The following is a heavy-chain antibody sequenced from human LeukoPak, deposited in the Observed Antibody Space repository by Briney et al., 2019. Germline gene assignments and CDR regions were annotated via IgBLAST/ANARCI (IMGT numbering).Heavy chain of an antibody. CDR3: ASLFWSGTDY. J-gene: IGHJ4*02. V-gene: IGHV4-59*12. CDR2: IFYSGST. Sequence: SETLSLTCTVSGGSISPYYWSWIRQPPGKRLEWIGYIFYSGSTSFSPSLKSRVTMSVDTSKNQFSLRLSSVTAADTAVYYCASLFWSGTDYWGQGTLVTVSS. CDR1: GGSISPYY. D-gene: IGHD3-3*01.